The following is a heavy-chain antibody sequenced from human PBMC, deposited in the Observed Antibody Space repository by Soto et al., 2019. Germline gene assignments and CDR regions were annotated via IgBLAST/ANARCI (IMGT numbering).Heavy chain of an antibody. D-gene: IGHD1-20*01. CDR3: ALTGARRSYFDY. CDR1: GGSISSSNW. Sequence: SETLSLTCAVSGGSISSSNWWSWVRQPPGKGLEWIGEIYHSGSTNYNPSLKSRVTISVDKSKNQFSLKLSSVTAADTAVYYCALTGARRSYFDYWAREPWSPSPQ. V-gene: IGHV4-4*02. CDR2: IYHSGST. J-gene: IGHJ4*02.